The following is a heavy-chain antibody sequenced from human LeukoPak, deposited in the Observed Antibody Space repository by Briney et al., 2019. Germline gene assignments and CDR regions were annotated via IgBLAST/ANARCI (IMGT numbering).Heavy chain of an antibody. Sequence: PSETLSLTCTVSGDSITNTGYYWTWIRQHPGKGLEWIGYIYSGGKSDYSPSLKSRVSMSIDTSKNQFSLKLSSMTAADTAVYFCAADGTAMTLGAYDVWGQGTMVTVSS. V-gene: IGHV4-31*03. J-gene: IGHJ3*01. CDR2: IYSGGKS. D-gene: IGHD2-21*02. CDR3: AADGTAMTLGAYDV. CDR1: GDSITNTGYY.